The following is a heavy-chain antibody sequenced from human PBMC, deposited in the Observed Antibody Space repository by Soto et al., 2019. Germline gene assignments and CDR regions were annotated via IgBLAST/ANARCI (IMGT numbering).Heavy chain of an antibody. J-gene: IGHJ6*03. CDR1: GGSISSYY. CDR2: IYYSGST. Sequence: SETLSLTCTVSGGSISSYYWSWIRQPPGKGLEWIGYIYYSGSTNYNPSLKSRVTISVDTSKNQFSLKLSSVTAADTAVYYCARAVTVPDYYYNYMDVWGKGTTVTVSS. V-gene: IGHV4-59*01. D-gene: IGHD1-20*01. CDR3: ARAVTVPDYYYNYMDV.